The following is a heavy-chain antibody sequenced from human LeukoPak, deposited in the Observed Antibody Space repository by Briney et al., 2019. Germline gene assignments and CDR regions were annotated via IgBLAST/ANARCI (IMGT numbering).Heavy chain of an antibody. J-gene: IGHJ4*02. V-gene: IGHV3-48*02. D-gene: IGHD3-16*02. CDR2: ISESSSTI. CDR1: GFTFSSYS. CDR3: ARVKNGVAITFGGLIVIPPYFDY. Sequence: GGSLRLSCAASGFTFSSYSMNWVRQAPGKGLEWVSYISESSSTIYYADSVKGRFTISRDNAKNSLYLQMNSLRDEDTAVYYCARVKNGVAITFGGLIVIPPYFDYWGQGTLVTVSS.